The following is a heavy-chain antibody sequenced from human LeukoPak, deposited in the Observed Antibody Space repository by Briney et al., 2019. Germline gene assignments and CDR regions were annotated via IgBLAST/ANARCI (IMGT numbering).Heavy chain of an antibody. J-gene: IGHJ4*02. CDR2: IYSGGST. CDR1: GFTVSSNY. D-gene: IGHD6-19*01. CDR3: ARLVSSGWFFGHIDY. V-gene: IGHV3-66*04. Sequence: GGSLRLSCAASGFTVSSNYMSWVRQAPGKGLEWVSVIYSGGSTYYADSVKGRFTISRDNSKNTLYLQMNSLRAEDTAVYYCARLVSSGWFFGHIDYWGQGTLVTVSS.